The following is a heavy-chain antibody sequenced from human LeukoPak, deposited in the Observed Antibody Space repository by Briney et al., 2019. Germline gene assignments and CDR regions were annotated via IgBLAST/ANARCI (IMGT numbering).Heavy chain of an antibody. CDR3: VRAPATNEWRCMDY. CDR2: IRGRSDTT. J-gene: IGHJ4*02. V-gene: IGHV3-48*01. Sequence: GGSLRLSCAASGFTFTMFSMNWLRQAPGKGLEWIAFIRGRSDTTYYADSVQGRFTISRDNAKNSLYLQMNSLRAEDTGVYYCVRAPATNEWRCMDYWGQGTLVTVSS. CDR1: GFTFTMFS. D-gene: IGHD2-8*02.